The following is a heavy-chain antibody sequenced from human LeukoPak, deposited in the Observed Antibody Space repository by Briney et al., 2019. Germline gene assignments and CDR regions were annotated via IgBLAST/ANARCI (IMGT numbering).Heavy chain of an antibody. D-gene: IGHD3-10*01. CDR3: ARRRSLWFGESDY. Sequence: GGSLRLSCAASGFTFSSYSMNWVRQAPGKGLEWVSSISSSSSYIYYADSVKGRFTISRDNAKNSLYLQMNSLRAEDTAVYYCARRRSLWFGESDYWGQGTLVTVSS. CDR1: GFTFSSYS. CDR2: ISSSSSYI. J-gene: IGHJ4*02. V-gene: IGHV3-21*01.